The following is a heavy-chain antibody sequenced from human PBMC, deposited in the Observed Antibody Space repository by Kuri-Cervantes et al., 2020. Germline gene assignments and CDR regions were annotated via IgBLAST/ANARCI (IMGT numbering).Heavy chain of an antibody. CDR2: INSDGSST. V-gene: IGHV3-74*01. D-gene: IGHD6-19*01. CDR3: AREQVAGNPNDAFDI. Sequence: GGSLRLSCAASEFTFDDYVMHWVRQAPGKGLVWVSRINSDGSSTTYADSVKGRFTISRDNAKNTLYLQMNSLRADDTAVYYCAREQVAGNPNDAFDIWGQGTMVTVSS. J-gene: IGHJ3*02. CDR1: EFTFDDYV.